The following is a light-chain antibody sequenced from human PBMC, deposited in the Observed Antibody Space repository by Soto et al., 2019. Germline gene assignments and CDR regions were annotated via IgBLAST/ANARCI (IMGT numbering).Light chain of an antibody. CDR1: QSISSW. CDR3: HQTCSSPWT. J-gene: IGKJ1*01. CDR2: KAS. Sequence: DIQMTQSPSTLSASVGDRVTITCRASQSISSWLAWYQQKPGKAPKLLIYKASSLESGVPSRFSGSGSGTEFTLTISSLQPDDFATSSCHQTCSSPWTFGQGTKVDIK. V-gene: IGKV1-5*03.